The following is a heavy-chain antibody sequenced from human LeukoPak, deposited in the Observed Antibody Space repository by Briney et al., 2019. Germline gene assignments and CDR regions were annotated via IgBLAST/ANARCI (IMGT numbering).Heavy chain of an antibody. V-gene: IGHV1-69*01. CDR3: ARSSSSWYQESYYYYGLDV. CDR1: GGTFSSYA. D-gene: IGHD6-13*01. J-gene: IGHJ6*02. Sequence: SVKVSCKASGGTFSSYAISWVRQAPGQGLVWMGGIIPLFGTANYAQKFQGRVTITADESTSTAYMELSNLRSEDTAVYYCARSSSSWYQESYYYYGLDVWGQGTTVTVSS. CDR2: IIPLFGTA.